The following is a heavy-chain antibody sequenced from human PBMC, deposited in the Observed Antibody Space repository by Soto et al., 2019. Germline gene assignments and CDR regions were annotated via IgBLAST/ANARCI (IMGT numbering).Heavy chain of an antibody. CDR3: AREGRGYSYGTFDY. CDR1: GGSISSGGYY. Sequence: KTSETLSLTCTVSGGSISSGGYYWSWIRQHPGKGLEWIGYIYYSGSTYYNPSLKSRVTISVDTSKNQFSLKLSSVTAADTAVYYCAREGRGYSYGTFDYWGQGTLVTVSS. D-gene: IGHD5-18*01. V-gene: IGHV4-31*03. J-gene: IGHJ4*02. CDR2: IYYSGST.